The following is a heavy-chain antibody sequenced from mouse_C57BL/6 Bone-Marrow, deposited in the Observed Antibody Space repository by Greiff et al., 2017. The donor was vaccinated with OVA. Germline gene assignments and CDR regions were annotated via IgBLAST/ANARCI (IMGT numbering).Heavy chain of an antibody. CDR2: ISSGSSTI. J-gene: IGHJ4*01. D-gene: IGHD1-1*01. V-gene: IGHV5-17*01. CDR3: VYYGSSYAMDY. Sequence: EVMLVESGGGLVKPGGSLKLSCAASGFTFSDYGMHWVRQAPEKGLEWVAYISSGSSTIYYADTMKGRFTISRDNAKNTLFLQMTSLRSEDTAMYYCVYYGSSYAMDYWGQGTSVTVSS. CDR1: GFTFSDYG.